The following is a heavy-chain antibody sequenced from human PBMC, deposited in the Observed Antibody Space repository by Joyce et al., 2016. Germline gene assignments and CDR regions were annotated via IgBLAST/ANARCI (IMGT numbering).Heavy chain of an antibody. Sequence: EVQLVESGGGLVQPGGSLRLSCAASGFTFSRYWMSWVRQAPGKGLDGVANIKYDGSDKYSADSMKGRVTISRDNAKNSVYLQVNSLRVEDTAVYYCVRLAEYFDQWGQGALVTVSS. J-gene: IGHJ4*02. D-gene: IGHD6-6*01. V-gene: IGHV3-7*05. CDR2: IKYDGSDK. CDR3: VRLAEYFDQ. CDR1: GFTFSRYW.